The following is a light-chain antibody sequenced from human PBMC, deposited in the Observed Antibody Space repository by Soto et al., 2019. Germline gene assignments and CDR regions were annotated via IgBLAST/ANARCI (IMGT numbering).Light chain of an antibody. CDR1: PSVSSY. CDR3: QQRSNWPWT. CDR2: DTS. Sequence: EIVLTQSPATLSLSPGERATLSCRASPSVSSYLAWYQQKAGQAPRLLIYDTSNRATGIPARLSGSGSGTDFTLTSTSLEPEDVALYYCQQRSNWPWTFGQGTKVEI. V-gene: IGKV3-11*01. J-gene: IGKJ1*01.